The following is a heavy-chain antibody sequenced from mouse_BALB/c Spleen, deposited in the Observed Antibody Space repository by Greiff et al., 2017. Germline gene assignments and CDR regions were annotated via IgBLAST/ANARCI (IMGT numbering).Heavy chain of an antibody. CDR3: ARGTFYFDY. Sequence: PMEFGPGLVKPSQTGSPNRTVTCIPIPPGNYRWSWIRPFPGKKLEWIGYIYHSGTITYNPSLTSRTTITRDTSKNQFFLEMNSLTAEDTATYYCARGTFYFDYWGQGTTLTVSS. V-gene: IGHV3-5*02. J-gene: IGHJ2*01. CDR2: IYHSGTI. CDR1: CIPIPPGNYR.